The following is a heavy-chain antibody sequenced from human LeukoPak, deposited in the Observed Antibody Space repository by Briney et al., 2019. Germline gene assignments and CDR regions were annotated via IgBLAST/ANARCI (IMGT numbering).Heavy chain of an antibody. CDR1: GGSISSYY. D-gene: IGHD3-9*01. CDR3: ARLHETGLFSDY. Sequence: PSETLSLTCTVSGGSISSYYWTWIRQPQGKGLEWIGYIYYSGSTNYNPSLKSRVTMSVDTSKNHFSLMLSSVTAADTAVYYCARLHETGLFSDYWGQGTLVTVSS. J-gene: IGHJ4*02. V-gene: IGHV4-59*08. CDR2: IYYSGST.